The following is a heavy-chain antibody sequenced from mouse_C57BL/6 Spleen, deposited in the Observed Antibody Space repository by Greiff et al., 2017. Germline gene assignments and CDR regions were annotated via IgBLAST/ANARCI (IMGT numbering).Heavy chain of an antibody. CDR2: IDPSDSYT. D-gene: IGHD2-3*01. CDR1: GYTFTSYW. J-gene: IGHJ2*01. CDR3: ARAIGLYDGSLYYFDY. Sequence: VQLQQPGAELVMPGASVKLSCKASGYTFTSYWMHWVKQRPGQGLEWIGEIDPSDSYTTYNQKFKGKSTLTVDKSSSTAYMQLSSLTSEDSAVYYCARAIGLYDGSLYYFDYWGQGTTLTVSS. V-gene: IGHV1-69*01.